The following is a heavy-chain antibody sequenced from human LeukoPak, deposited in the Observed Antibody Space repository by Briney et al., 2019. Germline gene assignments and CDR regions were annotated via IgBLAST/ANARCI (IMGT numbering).Heavy chain of an antibody. J-gene: IGHJ6*04. Sequence: GGSLRLSCAASGFTFSDYYMSWIRQAPGKGLEWISYISSSGDTIFYADSVKGRFAISRDNAKNSLYLQMNSLRAEDTAVYYCAELGITMIGGVWGKGTTVTISS. CDR2: ISSSGDTI. D-gene: IGHD3-10*02. CDR3: AELGITMIGGV. CDR1: GFTFSDYY. V-gene: IGHV3-11*04.